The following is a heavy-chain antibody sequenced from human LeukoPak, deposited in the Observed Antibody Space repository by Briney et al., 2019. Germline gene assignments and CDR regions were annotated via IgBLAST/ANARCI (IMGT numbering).Heavy chain of an antibody. CDR2: MNPNSGNT. CDR3: ARLIVAGHYYYYMDV. J-gene: IGHJ6*03. Sequence: ASVKVSCKASGYTFTSYDINWVRQATGQGLEWMGWMNPNSGNTGYAQKFQGRVTMTTDTSTSTAYMELRSLRSDDTAVYYCARLIVAGHYYYYMDVWGKGTTVTVSS. D-gene: IGHD6-19*01. CDR1: GYTFTSYD. V-gene: IGHV1-8*01.